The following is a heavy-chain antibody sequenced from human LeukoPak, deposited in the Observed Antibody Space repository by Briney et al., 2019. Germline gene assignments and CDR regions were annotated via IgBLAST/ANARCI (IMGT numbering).Heavy chain of an antibody. CDR3: ATDRRYYDSSGYYRWFDP. J-gene: IGHJ5*02. V-gene: IGHV1-46*01. CDR1: GYTFTGYY. CDR2: INPSGGST. D-gene: IGHD3-22*01. Sequence: ASVKVSCKASGYTFTGYYMHWVRQAPGQGLEWMGIINPSGGSTSYAQKFQGRVTMTEDTSTDTAYMELSSLRSEDTAVYYCATDRRYYDSSGYYRWFDPWGQGTLVTVSS.